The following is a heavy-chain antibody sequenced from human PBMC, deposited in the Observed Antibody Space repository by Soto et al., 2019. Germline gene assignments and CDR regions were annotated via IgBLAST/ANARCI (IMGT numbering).Heavy chain of an antibody. J-gene: IGHJ6*01. CDR1: GDSFTSYW. V-gene: IGHV5-10-1*01. CDR2: IDPRDSYT. CDR3: ARQEVLNLGRGGGMDV. D-gene: IGHD3-10*01. Sequence: PGESLMMSCKGSGDSFTSYWISRVLQLPGNGLEWMGRIDPRDSYTHHGTPSQGHVPTSAHKSFSTAYMQWSRLKASETAQYYCARQEVLNLGRGGGMDVWGQGTTVIVTS.